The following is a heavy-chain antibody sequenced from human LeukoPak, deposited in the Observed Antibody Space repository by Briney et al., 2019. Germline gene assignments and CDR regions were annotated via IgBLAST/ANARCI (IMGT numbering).Heavy chain of an antibody. V-gene: IGHV4-34*01. CDR2: INHSGST. J-gene: IGHJ3*02. D-gene: IGHD1-26*01. CDR3: ARGVYSGDAFDI. Sequence: SETLSLTCAVYGGSFSGYYWSWIRQPPGKGLEWIGEINHSGSTNYSPSLKSRVTISVDTSKNQFSLKLSSVTAADTAVYYCARGVYSGDAFDIWGQGTMVTVSS. CDR1: GGSFSGYY.